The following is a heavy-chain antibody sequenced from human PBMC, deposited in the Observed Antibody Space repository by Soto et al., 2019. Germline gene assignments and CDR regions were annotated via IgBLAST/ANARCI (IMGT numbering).Heavy chain of an antibody. V-gene: IGHV1-2*04. J-gene: IGHJ6*02. CDR1: GYTFTGYY. Sequence: QVQLVQSGAEVKKPGASVKVSCKASGYTFTGYYMHWVRQAPGQGLEWMGWINPNSGGTNYAQKFQGWVTMTRDTSISTAYMELSRLRSDDTAVYYCAREPGSGSDRDYHGGMDVWGQGTTVTVSS. CDR3: AREPGSGSDRDYHGGMDV. CDR2: INPNSGGT. D-gene: IGHD3-10*01.